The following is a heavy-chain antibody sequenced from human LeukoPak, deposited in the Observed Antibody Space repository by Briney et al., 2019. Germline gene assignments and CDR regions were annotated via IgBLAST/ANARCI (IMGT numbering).Heavy chain of an antibody. Sequence: PGGSLRLSCAASGFTFSTYVMNWVRQAPGKGLEWVSSISSSSIYIYYADSLEGRFTISRDNARNSLYLQMNSLRAEDTAVYYCAREVAATPGAGGMDVWGQGTTVTVSS. CDR3: AREVAATPGAGGMDV. CDR1: GFTFSTYV. V-gene: IGHV3-21*01. CDR2: ISSSSIYI. J-gene: IGHJ6*02. D-gene: IGHD2-15*01.